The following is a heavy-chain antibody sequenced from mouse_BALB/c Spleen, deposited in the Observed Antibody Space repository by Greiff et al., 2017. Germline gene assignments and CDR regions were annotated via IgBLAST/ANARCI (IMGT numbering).Heavy chain of an antibody. J-gene: IGHJ3*01. V-gene: IGHV14-3*02. CDR3: ARDLLLAY. CDR1: GFNIKDTY. CDR2: IDPANGNT. D-gene: IGHD1-1*01. Sequence: EVQLQQPGAELVKPGASVKLSCTASGFNIKDTYMHWVKQRPEQGLEWIGMIDPANGNTKYDPKFQGKAPITADTSSNTAYLQLSSLTSEDTAVYYCARDLLLAYWGQGTLVTVSA.